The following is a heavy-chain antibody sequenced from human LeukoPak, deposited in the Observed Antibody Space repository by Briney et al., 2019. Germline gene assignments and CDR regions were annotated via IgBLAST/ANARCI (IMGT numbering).Heavy chain of an antibody. V-gene: IGHV1-18*01. D-gene: IGHD3-22*01. CDR1: GYTFTSYG. CDR3: AREPGTYYYDSSGSSLDY. CDR2: ISAYNGNT. Sequence: GASVKVSCKASGYTFTSYGISWVRQAPGQGLEWMGWISAYNGNTNYAQKLQGRVTMTTDTSTSTAYMELRSLRSDDTAVYYCAREPGTYYYDSSGSSLDYWGQGTLVTVSS. J-gene: IGHJ4*02.